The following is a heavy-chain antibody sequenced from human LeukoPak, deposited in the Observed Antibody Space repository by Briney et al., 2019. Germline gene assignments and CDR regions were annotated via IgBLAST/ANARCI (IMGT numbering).Heavy chain of an antibody. CDR2: ISSSGSTI. CDR3: ARRTAVAVNFDY. D-gene: IGHD6-19*01. V-gene: IGHV3-11*04. CDR1: GFTFSDYY. Sequence: GGSLRLSCAAYGFTFSDYYMSWIRQAPGKGLEWVSYISSSGSTIYYADSVKGRFTISRDNAKNSLYLQMNSLRAEDTAVYYCARRTAVAVNFDYWGQGTLVTVSS. J-gene: IGHJ4*02.